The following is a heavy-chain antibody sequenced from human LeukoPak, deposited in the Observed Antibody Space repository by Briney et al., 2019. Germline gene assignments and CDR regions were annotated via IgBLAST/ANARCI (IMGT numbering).Heavy chain of an antibody. V-gene: IGHV4-59*01. CDR3: AREAYSSGWDFLDY. CDR2: IYYSGST. CDR1: GGSISSYY. Sequence: SETLSLTCTVSGGSISSYYWSWIRQPPGKGLEWIGYIYYSGSTNYNPSLKSLVTISVDTSKNQFSLKLSSVTAADTAVYYCAREAYSSGWDFLDYWGQGTLVTVSS. J-gene: IGHJ4*02. D-gene: IGHD6-19*01.